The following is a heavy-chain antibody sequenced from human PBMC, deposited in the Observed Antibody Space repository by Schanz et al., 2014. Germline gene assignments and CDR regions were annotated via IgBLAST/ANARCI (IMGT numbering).Heavy chain of an antibody. CDR2: INPSGGST. D-gene: IGHD6-13*01. V-gene: IGHV1-46*03. J-gene: IGHJ4*02. Sequence: QVQLVQSGAEVKKPGASVKVSCKASGYTFTSYYMHWVRQAPGQGLEWMGIINPSGGSTSYAQKFQGRVTMTRDTSTSTDYMELSSLRAEDTAVYYCARDGETADGCDYWGQGTLVTVSS. CDR1: GYTFTSYY. CDR3: ARDGETADGCDY.